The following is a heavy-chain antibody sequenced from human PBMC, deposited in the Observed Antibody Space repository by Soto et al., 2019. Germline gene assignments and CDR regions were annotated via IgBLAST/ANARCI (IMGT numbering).Heavy chain of an antibody. V-gene: IGHV1-2*02. CDR1: RYTLTGSY. CDR2: INPTSGGT. Sequence: GASVNVSCKASRYTLTGSYMHWVRQAPGQGHEGMGWINPTSGGTTYAQKFQGRVTMTRDTSISTAYIDLSRLRSDDTAVYYCARAIIAALVDYGGQGTLVTVSS. J-gene: IGHJ4*02. D-gene: IGHD6-6*01. CDR3: ARAIIAALVDY.